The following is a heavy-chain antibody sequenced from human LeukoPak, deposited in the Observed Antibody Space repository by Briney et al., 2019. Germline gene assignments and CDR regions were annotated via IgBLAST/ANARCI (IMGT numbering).Heavy chain of an antibody. V-gene: IGHV3-48*03. Sequence: GGSLRLSCAASGFTFSSYEMNWVRQAPGKGLEWVSYIGSRPTTTYYADSVRGRFIISRDNTKNSVYLQMTSLRADDAAVYYCATSGAYEISWAFNIWGQGTMVAVS. CDR1: GFTFSSYE. CDR3: ATSGAYEISWAFNI. CDR2: IGSRPTTT. J-gene: IGHJ3*02. D-gene: IGHD5-12*01.